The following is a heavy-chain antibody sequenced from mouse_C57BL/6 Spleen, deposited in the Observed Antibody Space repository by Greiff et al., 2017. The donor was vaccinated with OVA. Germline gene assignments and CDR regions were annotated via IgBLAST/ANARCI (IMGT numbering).Heavy chain of an antibody. CDR2: INYDGSST. J-gene: IGHJ1*03. CDR1: GFTFSDYY. V-gene: IGHV5-16*01. D-gene: IGHD1-1*01. Sequence: EVKLVESEGGLVQPGSSMKLSCTASGFTFSDYYMAWVRQVPEKGLEWVANINYDGSSTYYLDSLKSRFIISRDNAKNILYLQMSSLKSEDTATYYCARITTVVARSYWYFDVWGTGTTVTVSS. CDR3: ARITTVVARSYWYFDV.